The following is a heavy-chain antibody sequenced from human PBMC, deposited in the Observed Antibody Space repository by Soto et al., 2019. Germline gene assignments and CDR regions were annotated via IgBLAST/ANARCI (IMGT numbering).Heavy chain of an antibody. D-gene: IGHD6-19*01. Sequence: QVQLVESGGGVVQPGRSLRLSCAASGFTFSSYAIHWVRQAPGRGLEWVAVISYDGSKKYYTDSVKGRFTISRDNSKNTLYLQMNSLRGDDTAVYYCARDPGNDGGWYAFDYWGQGTPVTVSS. V-gene: IGHV3-30-3*01. CDR2: ISYDGSKK. J-gene: IGHJ4*02. CDR1: GFTFSSYA. CDR3: ARDPGNDGGWYAFDY.